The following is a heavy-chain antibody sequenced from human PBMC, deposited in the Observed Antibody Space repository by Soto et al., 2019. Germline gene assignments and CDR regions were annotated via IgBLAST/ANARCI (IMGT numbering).Heavy chain of an antibody. CDR1: GGSITNYY. D-gene: IGHD3-10*01. Sequence: QVQLQESGPGLVKPSETLSLTCTVSGGSITNYYCSWFRQPPGKGLEWIGYINYDGYSAYNLSLKRRVTLSRDASKTQFSLMLESVTATDPAVYYCASHGFGPLHGLVDVWGPGTTVIVSS. CDR3: ASHGFGPLHGLVDV. J-gene: IGHJ6*02. CDR2: INYDGYS. V-gene: IGHV4-59*08.